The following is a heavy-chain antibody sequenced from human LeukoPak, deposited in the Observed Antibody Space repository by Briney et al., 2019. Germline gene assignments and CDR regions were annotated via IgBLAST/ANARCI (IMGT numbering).Heavy chain of an antibody. D-gene: IGHD2-2*01. CDR2: IIPILGIA. CDR3: ARELGVPAADYYGMDV. Sequence: ASVKVSCKASGGTFISYAISWVRQAPGQGLEWMGRIIPILGIANYAQKFQGRVTITADKSTSTAYMELSSLRSEDTAVYYCARELGVPAADYYGMDVWGQGTTVTVSS. V-gene: IGHV1-69*04. J-gene: IGHJ6*02. CDR1: GGTFISYA.